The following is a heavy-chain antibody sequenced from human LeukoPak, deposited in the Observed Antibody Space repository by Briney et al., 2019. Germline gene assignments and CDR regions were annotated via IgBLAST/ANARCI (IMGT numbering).Heavy chain of an antibody. V-gene: IGHV1-2*04. CDR3: ARATYYDILTGTFDY. D-gene: IGHD3-9*01. CDR1: GYTFTGYY. Sequence: TSVEVSCKASGYTFTGYYMHWVRQAPGQGLEWMGWINPNSGGTNYAQKFQGWVTMTRDTSISTAYMELSRLRSDDTAVYYCARATYYDILTGTFDYWGQGTLVTVSS. J-gene: IGHJ4*02. CDR2: INPNSGGT.